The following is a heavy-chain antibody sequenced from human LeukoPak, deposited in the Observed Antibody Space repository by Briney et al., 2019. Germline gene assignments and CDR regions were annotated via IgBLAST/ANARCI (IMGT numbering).Heavy chain of an antibody. CDR2: IYYTGAT. CDR3: ARAGYSYGTGYYFDY. Sequence: SETLSLTCSVSGGSISSYYWSWIRLPPGKGLEWIGYIYYTGATYYNPSLKSRVTISLDTSKNQFSLKLSSVTAADAAVYYCARAGYSYGTGYYFDYWGQGALVTVSS. D-gene: IGHD5-18*01. J-gene: IGHJ4*02. CDR1: GGSISSYY. V-gene: IGHV4-59*01.